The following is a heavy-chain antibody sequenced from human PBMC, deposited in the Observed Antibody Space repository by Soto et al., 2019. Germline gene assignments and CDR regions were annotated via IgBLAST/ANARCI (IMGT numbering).Heavy chain of an antibody. D-gene: IGHD2-2*01. J-gene: IGHJ6*02. CDR2: IYPGDSDT. V-gene: IGHV5-51*01. CDR3: ARSGLGCSSTSCFSYYYGMDV. CDR1: GYSFTSYW. Sequence: HGESLKISCKGSGYSFTSYWIGWVRQMPGKGLEWMGIIYPGDSDTRYSPSFQGQVTISADKSISTAYLQWSSLKASDTAMYYCARSGLGCSSTSCFSYYYGMDVWGQGTTVTVSS.